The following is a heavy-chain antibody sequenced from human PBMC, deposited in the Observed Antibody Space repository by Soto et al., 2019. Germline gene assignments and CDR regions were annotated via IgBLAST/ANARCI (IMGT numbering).Heavy chain of an antibody. CDR1: GGSISSYY. D-gene: IGHD2-15*01. CDR3: ARAAQYYYYGMDV. V-gene: IGHV4-59*01. Sequence: SETLSLTCTVSGGSISSYYWSWIRQPPGKGLEWIGYIYYSGSTNYNPSLKSRVTISVDTSKNQFSLKLSSVTAADTAVYYCARAAQYYYYGMDVWGQGTTVTVSS. CDR2: IYYSGST. J-gene: IGHJ6*02.